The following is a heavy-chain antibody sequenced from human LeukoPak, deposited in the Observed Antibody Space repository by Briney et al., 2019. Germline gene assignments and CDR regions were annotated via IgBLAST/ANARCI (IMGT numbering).Heavy chain of an antibody. CDR2: IIPIFGTA. D-gene: IGHD4-23*01. CDR1: GGTFSSYA. V-gene: IGHV1-69*13. Sequence: ASVKVSCKASGGTFSSYAISWVRQAPGQGLEWMGGIIPIFGTANYAQKFQGRVTITADESTSTAYMELSSPRSEDTAVYYCASPYDSSTVEDDYYYGMDVWGQGTTVTVSS. J-gene: IGHJ6*02. CDR3: ASPYDSSTVEDDYYYGMDV.